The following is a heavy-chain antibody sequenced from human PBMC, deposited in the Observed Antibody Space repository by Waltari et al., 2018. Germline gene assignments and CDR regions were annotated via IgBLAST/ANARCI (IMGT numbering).Heavy chain of an antibody. Sequence: EVQLVESGGGLVQPGGSLRLSCAASGFTFSSYAMSWVRQAPGKGLEWVSASGGSGGSTYYADSVKGRFTISRDNSKNTLYLQMNSLRAEDTAVYYCAKSQGWELPPYDAFDIWGQGTMVTVSS. V-gene: IGHV3-23*04. D-gene: IGHD1-26*01. CDR3: AKSQGWELPPYDAFDI. J-gene: IGHJ3*02. CDR2: SGGSGGST. CDR1: GFTFSSYA.